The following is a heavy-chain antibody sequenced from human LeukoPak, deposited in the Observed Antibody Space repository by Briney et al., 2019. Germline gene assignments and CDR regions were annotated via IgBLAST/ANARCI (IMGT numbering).Heavy chain of an antibody. V-gene: IGHV3-66*02. CDR3: ARDQYYYDSSGYYWQDY. D-gene: IGHD3-22*01. J-gene: IGHJ4*02. CDR2: IYSGGST. Sequence: PGGSLRLSCAASGFTVSRNYMSWVRQAPGKGLEWVSVIYSGGSTYYADSVKGRFTISRDNSKNTLYLQMNSLRAEDTAVYYCARDQYYYDSSGYYWQDYWGQGTLVTVSS. CDR1: GFTVSRNY.